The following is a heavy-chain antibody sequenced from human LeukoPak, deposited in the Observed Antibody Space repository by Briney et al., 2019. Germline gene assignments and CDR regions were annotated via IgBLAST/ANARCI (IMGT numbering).Heavy chain of an antibody. D-gene: IGHD1-26*01. J-gene: IGHJ6*02. V-gene: IGHV4-39*02. CDR3: ARDPVVGSISYYYYGMDV. Sequence: SETLSLTCTVSGGSISSSSYYWGWIRQPPGKGLEWIGCIYYSGSTYYNPSLKSRVTISVDTSKNQFSLNLLSVTAADTAVYYCARDPVVGSISYYYYGMDVWGQGTTVTVSS. CDR1: GGSISSSSYY. CDR2: IYYSGST.